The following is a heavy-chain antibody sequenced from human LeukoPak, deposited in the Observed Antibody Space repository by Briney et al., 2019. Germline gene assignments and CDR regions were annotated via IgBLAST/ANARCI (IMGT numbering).Heavy chain of an antibody. V-gene: IGHV1-24*01. J-gene: IGHJ4*02. D-gene: IGHD3-10*01. CDR3: ATASFGEFYYFDY. CDR2: LDPEDGET. CDR1: GYTLTEFS. Sequence: ASVKVSCKVSGYTLTEFSMHWVRQAPGKGLEWMGGLDPEDGETIYAQKFQGRVTVTEDTSTDTVYMELSSLRSEDTAVYYCATASFGEFYYFDYWGQGTLVTVSS.